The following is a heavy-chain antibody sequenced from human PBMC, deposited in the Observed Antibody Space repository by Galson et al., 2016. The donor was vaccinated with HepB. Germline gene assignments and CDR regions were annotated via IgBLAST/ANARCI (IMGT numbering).Heavy chain of an antibody. D-gene: IGHD1-7*01. Sequence: SLRLSCAASGINFNVAWMNWVRQVPGKGLEWVGRIRRQSDGGTSDYAAPVKGRIVISRDDSQNMLFLQMNILKTEDTAVYYCATGGGNYGFDFWGQGALVTVSS. V-gene: IGHV3-15*07. CDR1: GINFNVAW. CDR2: IRRQSDGGTS. J-gene: IGHJ4*02. CDR3: ATGGGNYGFDF.